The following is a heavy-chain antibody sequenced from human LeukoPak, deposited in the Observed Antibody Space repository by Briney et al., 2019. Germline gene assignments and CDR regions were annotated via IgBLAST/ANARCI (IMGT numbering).Heavy chain of an antibody. D-gene: IGHD4-17*01. CDR3: AQAALRATPLPFDY. CDR2: IYDSGST. J-gene: IGHJ4*02. CDR1: GGSISSYY. V-gene: IGHV4-59*01. Sequence: SETLSLTCTVSGGSISSYYWSWIRQPPGKGLEWIGYIYDSGSTNYNPSLKSRVTISVDTSKKQFSPKLSSVTAADTAVYYCAQAALRATPLPFDYWGQGTLVTVSS.